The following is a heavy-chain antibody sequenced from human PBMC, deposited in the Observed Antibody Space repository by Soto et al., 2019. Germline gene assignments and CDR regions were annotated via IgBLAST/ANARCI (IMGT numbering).Heavy chain of an antibody. CDR2: LSFDGSNK. D-gene: IGHD2-2*01. V-gene: IGHV3-30*18. CDR3: AKDFYTVRVPAAPRPHYFDF. Sequence: QVQLVESGGGVVQPGRSLRLSCAASGFTFSNYDMLWVRQAPGEGLEWVAVLSFDGSNKNYADSVKGRFTISRDNSKNTLFLQMNSLRTEDTAVYFCAKDFYTVRVPAAPRPHYFDFWGPGTLVTVSS. CDR1: GFTFSNYD. J-gene: IGHJ4*02.